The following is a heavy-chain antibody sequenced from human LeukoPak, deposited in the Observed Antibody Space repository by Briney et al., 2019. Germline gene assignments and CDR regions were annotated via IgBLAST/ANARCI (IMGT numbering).Heavy chain of an antibody. CDR1: GVTFSSYW. Sequence: PAGSLRLSCTASGVTFSSYWMSWVRRARGKGLEWVANIKEDGGEKNYVDSVRGRFTITRDNSRNSLYLQMNSLRGEDTAVYYCATERRGSSTYDGKEAFDFWGQGTLVTVSS. D-gene: IGHD6-13*01. J-gene: IGHJ4*02. V-gene: IGHV3-7*01. CDR2: IKEDGGEK. CDR3: ATERRGSSTYDGKEAFDF.